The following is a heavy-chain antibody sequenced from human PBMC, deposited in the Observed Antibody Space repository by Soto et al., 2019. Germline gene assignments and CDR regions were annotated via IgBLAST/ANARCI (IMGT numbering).Heavy chain of an antibody. CDR3: ASGYCSGGSCYSRY. V-gene: IGHV4-59*01. CDR1: GGSISSYY. Sequence: QVQLQESGPGLVKPSETLSLTCTVSGGSISSYYWSWIRQPPGKGLEWIGYIYYSGSTNYNPSLKSRVTIAVDTSKNQFSLKLSSVTAADTAVYYCASGYCSGGSCYSRYWGQVTLVTVSS. CDR2: IYYSGST. D-gene: IGHD2-15*01. J-gene: IGHJ4*02.